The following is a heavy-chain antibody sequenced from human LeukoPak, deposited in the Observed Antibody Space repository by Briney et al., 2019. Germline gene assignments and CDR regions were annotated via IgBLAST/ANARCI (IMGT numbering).Heavy chain of an antibody. CDR2: IFYRGST. CDR3: ARGDWYFDL. J-gene: IGHJ2*01. V-gene: IGHV4-59*01. Sequence: SETLSLTCTVSGGSISSYYWSWIRQPPGKGLEWIGYIFYRGSTNYNPSLKSRVTISRDTSKNQFSLKLNSVTAADTAVYYCARGDWYFDLWGRGTLVTVSS. CDR1: GGSISSYY. D-gene: IGHD3-16*01.